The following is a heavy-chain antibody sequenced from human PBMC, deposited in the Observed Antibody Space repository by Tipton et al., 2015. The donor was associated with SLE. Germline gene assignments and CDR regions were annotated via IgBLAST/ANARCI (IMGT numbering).Heavy chain of an antibody. V-gene: IGHV1-18*01. Sequence: QLVQSGAEVKKPGASVKVSCKASGYTFTSYGIYWVRQAPGQGLEWMGWISGHNGNTNYVQKFQDRVTMTTDTSTSTAYMELNSLRSEDTAVYYCARDKGWNYDYFDYWGQGTLVTVSS. CDR1: GYTFTSYG. CDR3: ARDKGWNYDYFDY. D-gene: IGHD1-7*01. CDR2: ISGHNGNT. J-gene: IGHJ4*02.